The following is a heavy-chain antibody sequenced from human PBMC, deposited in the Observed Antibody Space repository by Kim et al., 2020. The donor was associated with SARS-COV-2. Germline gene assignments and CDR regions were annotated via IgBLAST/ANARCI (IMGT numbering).Heavy chain of an antibody. CDR1: GFTFDDYA. Sequence: GGSLRLSCAASGFTFDDYAMHWVRQAPGKGLEWVSGISWNSGSIGYADSVKGRFTISRDNAKNSLYLQMNSLRAEDTALYYCAKGPIWSLRQSAIRDYYYGMDVWGQGTTVTVSS. D-gene: IGHD2-21*02. J-gene: IGHJ6*02. CDR3: AKGPIWSLRQSAIRDYYYGMDV. V-gene: IGHV3-9*01. CDR2: ISWNSGSI.